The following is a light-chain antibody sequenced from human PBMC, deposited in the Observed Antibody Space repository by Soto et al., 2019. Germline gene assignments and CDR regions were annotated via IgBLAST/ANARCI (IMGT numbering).Light chain of an antibody. V-gene: IGLV1-40*01. J-gene: IGLJ2*01. CDR3: QSYDSNLSALV. CDR2: GNS. Sequence: QPVLTQPPSVSGAPGQRVTISCTGSSSNIGAGYDVHWYQQLPGTAPKLLIYGNSNRPSGVPDRFSGSKSGTSASLAITGLQAEDEADYYCQSYDSNLSALVFGGGTKLTVL. CDR1: SSNIGAGYD.